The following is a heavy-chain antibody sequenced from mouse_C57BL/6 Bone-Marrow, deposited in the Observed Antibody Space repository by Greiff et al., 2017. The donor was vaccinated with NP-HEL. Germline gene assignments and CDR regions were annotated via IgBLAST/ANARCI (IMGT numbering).Heavy chain of an antibody. CDR3: AGLLSYAMDY. CDR2: INPNNGGT. V-gene: IGHV1-26*01. CDR1: GYTFTDYY. Sequence: EVQLQQSGPELVKPGASVKISCKASGYTFTDYYMNWVKQSHGKSLEWIGDINPNNGGTSYNQKFKGKATLTVDKSSSTAYMELRSLTSEDSAVYYCAGLLSYAMDYWGQGTSVTVSS. J-gene: IGHJ4*01. D-gene: IGHD1-1*01.